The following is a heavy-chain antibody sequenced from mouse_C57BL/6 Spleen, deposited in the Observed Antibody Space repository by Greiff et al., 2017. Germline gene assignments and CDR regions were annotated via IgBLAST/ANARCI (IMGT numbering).Heavy chain of an antibody. CDR2: IDPSDSYT. V-gene: IGHV1-69*01. CDR1: GYTFTSYW. J-gene: IGHJ4*01. CDR3: ARCSSSGYGAMDY. Sequence: QVQLQQPGAELVMPGASVKLSCKASGYTFTSYWMHWVKQRPGQGLEWIGEIDPSDSYTTYNQKFKGKSTLTVDKSSSTAYMQLSSLTSEDSAVYYCARCSSSGYGAMDYWGQGTSVTVSS. D-gene: IGHD3-2*02.